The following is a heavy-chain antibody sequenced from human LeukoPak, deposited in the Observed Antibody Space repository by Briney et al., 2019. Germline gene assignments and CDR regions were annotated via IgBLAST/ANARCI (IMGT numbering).Heavy chain of an antibody. Sequence: PSETLSLTCTDSHGSLTGSYSCWSPHPPGKRLEYIAQISDSGSTNYNPSLRSRVTISVDSSHKQFSLSLSSVTAADTAVYYCARGRHIPPYTGGWYFFDSWGQGTLVTVSS. CDR1: HGSLTGSY. CDR3: ARGRHIPPYTGGWYFFDS. J-gene: IGHJ4*02. D-gene: IGHD6-19*01. V-gene: IGHV4-59*01. CDR2: ISDSGST.